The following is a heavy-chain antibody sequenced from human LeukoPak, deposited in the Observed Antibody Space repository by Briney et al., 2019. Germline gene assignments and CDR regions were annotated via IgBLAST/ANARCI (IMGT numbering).Heavy chain of an antibody. J-gene: IGHJ5*02. Sequence: GGSLRLSCAASGFTFSSYDMHWVRQAPGKGLEWVAFMRYDESNKYYTESVKGRFTSSRDNSKNTLYLQMNSLRPEDTAVYYCAKSSHTNWFDPWGQGTLVTVSS. V-gene: IGHV3-30*02. CDR3: AKSSHTNWFDP. CDR1: GFTFSSYD. CDR2: MRYDESNK. D-gene: IGHD2-2*01.